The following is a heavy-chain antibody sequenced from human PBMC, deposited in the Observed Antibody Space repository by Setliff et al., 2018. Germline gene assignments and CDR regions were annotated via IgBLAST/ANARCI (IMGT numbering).Heavy chain of an antibody. CDR3: AGEMGTVMTPTHYVYYMDV. J-gene: IGHJ6*03. V-gene: IGHV1-18*01. CDR1: GYTFAKYG. Sequence: ASVKVSCKAFGYTFAKYGTSWVRQAPGQGLEWMGWISGYNGYTVYAQKLQGRVTLTTDTSTGTAYMEVRSLTSEDTAVYYCAGEMGTVMTPTHYVYYMDVWGKGTTVTVSS. D-gene: IGHD4-17*01. CDR2: ISGYNGYT.